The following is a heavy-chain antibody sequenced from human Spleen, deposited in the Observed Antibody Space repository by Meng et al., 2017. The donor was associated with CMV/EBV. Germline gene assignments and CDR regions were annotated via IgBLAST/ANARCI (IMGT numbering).Heavy chain of an antibody. CDR3: ARGRGQYCSSTSCYSHPHDY. V-gene: IGHV4-34*01. D-gene: IGHD2-2*01. CDR1: GGSFNGYF. Sequence: SETLSLTCAVYGGSFNGYFWSWIRQPPGKGLEWIGEINHTGSVNYNPSVKSRVTMSVDRSKNQFSLQLTSLTAADTAVYYCARGRGQYCSSTSCYSHPHDYWGQGTLVTVSS. CDR2: INHTGSV. J-gene: IGHJ4*02.